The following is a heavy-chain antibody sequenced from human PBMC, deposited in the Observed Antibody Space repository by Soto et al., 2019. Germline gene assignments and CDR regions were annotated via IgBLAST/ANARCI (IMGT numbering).Heavy chain of an antibody. CDR3: ARDGTYSGGYYYGAFDI. D-gene: IGHD3-22*01. Sequence: SETLSLTCTVSGGSISSGGYYWSWIRQHPGKGLEWIGYIYYSGSTYYNPSLKSRVTISVDTSKNQFSLKLSSVTAADTAVYYCARDGTYSGGYYYGAFDIWGQGTMVTVSS. V-gene: IGHV4-31*03. CDR1: GGSISSGGYY. J-gene: IGHJ3*02. CDR2: IYYSGST.